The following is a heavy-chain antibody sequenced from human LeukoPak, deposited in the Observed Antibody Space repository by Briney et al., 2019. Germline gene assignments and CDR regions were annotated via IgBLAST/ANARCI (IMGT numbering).Heavy chain of an antibody. Sequence: SETLSLTCAVYGGSFSGYYWSWIRQPPGKGLEWIGEINHSGSTNYNPSLKSRVTISVDTSKNQLSLKLSSVTAADTAVYYCAGIGTTESFDYWGQGTLVTVSS. V-gene: IGHV4-34*01. CDR2: INHSGST. J-gene: IGHJ4*02. CDR3: AGIGTTESFDY. D-gene: IGHD4-17*01. CDR1: GGSFSGYY.